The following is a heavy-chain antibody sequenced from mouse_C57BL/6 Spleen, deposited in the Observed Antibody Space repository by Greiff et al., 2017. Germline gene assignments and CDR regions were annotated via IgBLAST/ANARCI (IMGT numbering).Heavy chain of an antibody. Sequence: QVHVKQSGAELVRPGASVKLSCKASGYTFTDYYINWVKQRPGQGLEWIARIYPGSGNTYYNEKFKGKATLTAEKSSSTAYMQLSSLTSEASAVYCCARWRGPYYFDYWGQGTTLTVSS. V-gene: IGHV1-76*01. J-gene: IGHJ2*01. CDR3: ARWRGPYYFDY. CDR1: GYTFTDYY. CDR2: IYPGSGNT.